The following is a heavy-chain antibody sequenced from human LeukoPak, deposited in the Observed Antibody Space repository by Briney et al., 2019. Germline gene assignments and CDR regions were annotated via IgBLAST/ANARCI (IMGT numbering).Heavy chain of an antibody. CDR1: GGSISSYY. CDR3: VAGEGAYYDSSGYSSHFDY. D-gene: IGHD3-22*01. Sequence: SETLSLTCSVSGGSISSYYWSWIRQPPGKGLEWIGYIHYSGSTKYKSSLKSRVTISVDTSKNQFSLKLSSVTAADTAVYYCVAGEGAYYDSSGYSSHFDYWGQGTLVTVSS. J-gene: IGHJ4*02. CDR2: IHYSGST. V-gene: IGHV4-59*12.